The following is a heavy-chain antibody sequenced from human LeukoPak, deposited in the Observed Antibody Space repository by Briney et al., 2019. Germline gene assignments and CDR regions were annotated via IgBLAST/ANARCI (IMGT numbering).Heavy chain of an antibody. J-gene: IGHJ6*03. Sequence: GGSLRLSCAASGFTFSSYAMHWVRQAPGKGLEWVSYISSSGSTIYYADSVKGRFTISRDNSKNTLYLQMNSLRAEDTAVYYCAKGRELYYYYYMDVWGKGTTVTISS. V-gene: IGHV3-48*01. CDR3: AKGRELYYYYYMDV. CDR2: ISSSGSTI. CDR1: GFTFSSYA. D-gene: IGHD1-7*01.